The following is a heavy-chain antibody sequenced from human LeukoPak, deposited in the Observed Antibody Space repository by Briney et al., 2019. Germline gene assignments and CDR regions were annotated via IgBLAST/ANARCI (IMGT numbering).Heavy chain of an antibody. V-gene: IGHV3-49*03. Sequence: GGSLRLSCTTSGFTSGDFAVSWFRQAPGKGLEWVGFISGTVYGATTEYAASVKGRFTISRDDSKSIAYLQMNSLTTEDTAVYYCSRDLKAGNRGYWGQGTLVTVSS. CDR3: SRDLKAGNRGY. CDR1: GFTSGDFA. CDR2: ISGTVYGATT. D-gene: IGHD6-19*01. J-gene: IGHJ4*02.